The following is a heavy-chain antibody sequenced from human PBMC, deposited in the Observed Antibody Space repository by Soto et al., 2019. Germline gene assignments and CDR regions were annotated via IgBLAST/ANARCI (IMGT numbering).Heavy chain of an antibody. V-gene: IGHV3-74*01. CDR2: INSDGSST. CDR3: ARDLDPVPYYGMDV. Sequence: GGSLRLSCAASGFTFSSYLVHWVRQAPGKGLVWVSRINSDGSSTSYADSVKGRFAISRDNAKNTLYLRMNSLRAEDTAVYYCARDLDPVPYYGMDVWGQGTTVTVSS. CDR1: GFTFSSYL. J-gene: IGHJ6*02.